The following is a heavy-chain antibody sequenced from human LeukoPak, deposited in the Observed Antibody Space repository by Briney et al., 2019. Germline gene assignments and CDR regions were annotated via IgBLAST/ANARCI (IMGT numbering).Heavy chain of an antibody. Sequence: SGPALVKPTQTLTLTCTFSGFSLSTSGMCVSWIRQPPGKALEWLARIDWDDDKYYSTSLKTRLTISKDTSKNQVVLTMTNMDPVDTATYYCARSQGGYCSSTSCAGVIFDYWGQGTLVTVSS. CDR1: GFSLSTSGMC. V-gene: IGHV2-70*11. CDR3: ARSQGGYCSSTSCAGVIFDY. J-gene: IGHJ4*02. D-gene: IGHD2-2*01. CDR2: IDWDDDK.